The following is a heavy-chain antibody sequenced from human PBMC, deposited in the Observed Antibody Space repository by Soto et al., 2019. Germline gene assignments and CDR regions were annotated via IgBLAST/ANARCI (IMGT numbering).Heavy chain of an antibody. J-gene: IGHJ4*02. D-gene: IGHD3-10*01. CDR1: GDTISTGGYT. CDR3: ARHRRDGSGSYYGFYDY. CDR2: TYHSGNP. V-gene: IGHV4-30-2*01. Sequence: SETLSLTCDVSGDTISTGGYTWAWIRQPPGKALEWIGHTYHSGNPYYNPSLKSRVIISVDTSKNQFSLKLSSVTAADTAVYYCARHRRDGSGSYYGFYDYWGQGTLVTVSS.